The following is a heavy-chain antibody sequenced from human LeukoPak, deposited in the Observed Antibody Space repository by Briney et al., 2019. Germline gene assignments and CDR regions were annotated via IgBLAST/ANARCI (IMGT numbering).Heavy chain of an antibody. V-gene: IGHV4-59*08. CDR3: ARHSSRQGYYFDY. CDR1: GDSISGYY. Sequence: SETLSFTCTVSGDSISGYYWSWIRQPPGKGLEWIGNVHYSGSTTYHPSLQSRVTISVDTSKKQFSLKLRSVTAADSAVYYCARHSSRQGYYFDYWGRGTRVTVSS. CDR2: VHYSGST. J-gene: IGHJ4*02. D-gene: IGHD6-6*01.